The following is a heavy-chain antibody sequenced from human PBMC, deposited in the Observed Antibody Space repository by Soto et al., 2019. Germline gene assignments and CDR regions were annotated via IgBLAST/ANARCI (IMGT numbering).Heavy chain of an antibody. CDR3: AIVVVPAAKGWFDP. V-gene: IGHV1-69*02. CDR2: IIPILGIA. Sequence: QVQLVQSGAEVKKPGSSVKVSCKASGGTFSSYTISWVRQAPGQGLEWMGRIIPILGIANYAQKFQGRVTITADKSTSTAYMALSSLRSEGTAVYYCAIVVVPAAKGWFDPWGQGTLVTVSS. CDR1: GGTFSSYT. D-gene: IGHD2-2*01. J-gene: IGHJ5*02.